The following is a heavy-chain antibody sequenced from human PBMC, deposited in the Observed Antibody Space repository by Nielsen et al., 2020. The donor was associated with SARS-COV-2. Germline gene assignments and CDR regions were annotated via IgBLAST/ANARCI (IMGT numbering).Heavy chain of an antibody. D-gene: IGHD4/OR15-4a*01. CDR2: LKPSAGST. CDR1: GYTFTSNY. Sequence: ASVKVSCKASGYTFTSNYIHWVRQAPGQGLEWMGILKPSAGSTTFADKFQGRVTMTRDTSTSTVYMELSSLRPEDTAVYYCARDGARALDYWGQGTLLIVSS. J-gene: IGHJ4*02. V-gene: IGHV1-46*01. CDR3: ARDGARALDY.